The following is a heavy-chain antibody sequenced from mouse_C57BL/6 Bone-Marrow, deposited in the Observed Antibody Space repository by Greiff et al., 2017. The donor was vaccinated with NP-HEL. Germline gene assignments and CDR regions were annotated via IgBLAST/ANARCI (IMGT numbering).Heavy chain of an antibody. J-gene: IGHJ4*01. CDR1: GYSITSGYY. CDR3: ARAGGYDEMDY. V-gene: IGHV3-6*01. D-gene: IGHD2-2*01. CDR2: ISYDGSN. Sequence: DVKLQESGPGLVKPSQSLSLTCSVTGYSITSGYYWNWIRQFPGNKLEWMGYISYDGSNNYNPSLKNRISITRDTSKNQFFLKLNSVTTEDTATYYCARAGGYDEMDYWGQGTSVTVSS.